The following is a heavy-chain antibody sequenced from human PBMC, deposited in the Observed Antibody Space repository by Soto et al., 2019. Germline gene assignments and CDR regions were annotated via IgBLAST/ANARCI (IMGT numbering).Heavy chain of an antibody. CDR2: IYYSGST. D-gene: IGHD6-19*01. CDR1: GGSVSSGSYY. J-gene: IGHJ6*02. CDR3: ARGIEGWYQGRYYYGMDV. V-gene: IGHV4-61*01. Sequence: QVQLQESGPGLVKPSETLSLTCTVSGGSVSSGSYYWSWIRQPPGKGLEWIGYIYYSGSTNYNPSHKSRVTISGDTSKNQFSLQLSSVTAADTAVYYCARGIEGWYQGRYYYGMDVWGQGTTVTVSS.